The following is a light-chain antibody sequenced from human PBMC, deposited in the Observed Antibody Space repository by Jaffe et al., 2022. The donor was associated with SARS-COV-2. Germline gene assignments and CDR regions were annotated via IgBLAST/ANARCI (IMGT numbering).Light chain of an antibody. CDR2: KNN. J-gene: IGLJ3*02. Sequence: QSELTQPPAASGTPGQRVAISCSGSNSNIGSRSVFWYSQLPEKAPQVLIHKNNQRPSGVPDRFSASKSGTSASLVISGLRSEDEADYYCAAWDEALSGPVFGGGTKLTVL. CDR3: AAWDEALSGPV. CDR1: NSNIGSRS. V-gene: IGLV1-47*01.